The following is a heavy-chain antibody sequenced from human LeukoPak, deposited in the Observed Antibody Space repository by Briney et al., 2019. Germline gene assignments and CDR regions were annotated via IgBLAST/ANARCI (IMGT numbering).Heavy chain of an antibody. J-gene: IGHJ6*02. Sequence: GGSLRLSCAASGFTFSSYWMSWVRQAPGKGLEWVTVISYDGSNKYYADSVKGRCTISRDNSKNTVYLQLSSLRAEDTAVYYCARALFKGSSTSVGYFGMDVWGLGTTVIVSS. D-gene: IGHD2-2*01. CDR2: ISYDGSNK. CDR3: ARALFKGSSTSVGYFGMDV. V-gene: IGHV3-30*03. CDR1: GFTFSSYW.